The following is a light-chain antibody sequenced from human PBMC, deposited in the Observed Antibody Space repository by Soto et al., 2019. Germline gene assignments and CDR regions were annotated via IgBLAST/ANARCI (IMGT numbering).Light chain of an antibody. CDR3: AAWDDSLSGYV. Sequence: QSVLTQPPSASGTPGQRVTISCSGSSSNIGSNYVYWYQQLPGTAPKLLIYRNNQRPSGVPDRFSGSNSGTSASLAISGLRSEDEADYYCAAWDDSLSGYVFGTGTKLTV. J-gene: IGLJ1*01. V-gene: IGLV1-47*01. CDR1: SSNIGSNY. CDR2: RNN.